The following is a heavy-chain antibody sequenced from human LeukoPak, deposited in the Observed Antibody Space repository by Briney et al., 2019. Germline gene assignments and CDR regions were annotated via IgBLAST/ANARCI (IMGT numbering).Heavy chain of an antibody. CDR1: GFTVSSNY. CDR3: ARTTYYYYMDV. D-gene: IGHD1-1*01. Sequence: GSLRPSCAASGFTVSSNYMSWVRQAPGKGLEWVSVIYSGGSTYYADSVKGRFTISRDNAKNSLYLQMNSLSAEDTAVYYCARTTYYYYMDVWGKGTTVTVSS. CDR2: IYSGGST. J-gene: IGHJ6*03. V-gene: IGHV3-53*01.